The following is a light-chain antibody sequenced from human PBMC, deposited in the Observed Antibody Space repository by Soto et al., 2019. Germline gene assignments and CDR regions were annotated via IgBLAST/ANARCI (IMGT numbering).Light chain of an antibody. J-gene: IGLJ3*02. CDR1: SSDVGAYNY. Sequence: QSVLTQPASVSGSPGQSITISCTGTSSDVGAYNYVSWYQQHPGTAPTLMIYEVSNRTSGVSDRFSGSRSGNTASLTISGLQAEDESDYYCISYTSSSTWVFGGGTKVTVL. CDR2: EVS. V-gene: IGLV2-14*01. CDR3: ISYTSSSTWV.